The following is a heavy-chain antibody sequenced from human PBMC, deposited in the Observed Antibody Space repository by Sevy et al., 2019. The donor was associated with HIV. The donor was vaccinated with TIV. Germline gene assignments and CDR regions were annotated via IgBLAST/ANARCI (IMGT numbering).Heavy chain of an antibody. V-gene: IGHV3-9*01. CDR1: GFTLDYYA. CDR3: AKDIGDGTAALGGAFAI. D-gene: IGHD6-13*01. CDR2: ISWNSGNI. J-gene: IGHJ3*02. Sequence: GGSLRLSCAASGFTLDYYAMHWVRQAPGKGLEWVSGISWNSGNIHYADSVKGRFAISRDNAKNSLFLQMNSLRAEDTAFYYCAKDIGDGTAALGGAFAIWGQGTMVTVSS.